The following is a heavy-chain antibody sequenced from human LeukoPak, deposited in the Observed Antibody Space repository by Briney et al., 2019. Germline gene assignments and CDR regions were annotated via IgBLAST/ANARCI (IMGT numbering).Heavy chain of an antibody. D-gene: IGHD1-26*01. V-gene: IGHV3-23*01. Sequence: PGGSLRLSCAASGFTFSNYAMSWVRQAPGKGLEWVSSISASSGSTYYADSVKGRFTISRDNGKNTLLLQLNSLRAEDTAVYYCAKSHTGSYYDPHASWGQGTVVTVSS. J-gene: IGHJ4*02. CDR3: AKSHTGSYYDPHAS. CDR1: GFTFSNYA. CDR2: ISASSGST.